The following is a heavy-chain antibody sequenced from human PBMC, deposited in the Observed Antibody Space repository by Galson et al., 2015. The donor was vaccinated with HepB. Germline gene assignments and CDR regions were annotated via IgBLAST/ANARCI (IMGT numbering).Heavy chain of an antibody. J-gene: IGHJ5*02. V-gene: IGHV2-70*11. CDR3: ARMSVAAAAFDP. D-gene: IGHD6-13*01. CDR2: IDWDDDK. Sequence: PALVKPTQTLTLTCTFSGFSLSTSGMCVSWIRQPPGKALEWLARIDWDDDKYYSTSLKTRPTISKDTSKNQVVLTMTNMDPVDTATYYCARMSVAAAAFDPWGQGTLVTVSS. CDR1: GFSLSTSGMC.